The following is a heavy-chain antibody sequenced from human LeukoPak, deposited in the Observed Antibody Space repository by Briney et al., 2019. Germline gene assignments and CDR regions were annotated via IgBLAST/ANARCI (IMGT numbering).Heavy chain of an antibody. Sequence: PGRSLRLSCAASGFTFSSYGMHWVRQAPGKGLEWVAVISYDGSNKYYADPVKGRFTISRDNSKNTLYLQMNSLRAEDTAVYYCAKDNSYYYGSGSSDYGMDVWGQGTTVTVSS. CDR1: GFTFSSYG. CDR2: ISYDGSNK. J-gene: IGHJ6*01. CDR3: AKDNSYYYGSGSSDYGMDV. V-gene: IGHV3-30*18. D-gene: IGHD3-10*01.